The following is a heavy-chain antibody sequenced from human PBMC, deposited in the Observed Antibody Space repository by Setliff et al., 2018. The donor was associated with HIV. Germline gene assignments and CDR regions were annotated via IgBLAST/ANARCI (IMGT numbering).Heavy chain of an antibody. Sequence: PSETLSLTCAVSGGSISSSNYYWVWIRQPPGKELEWIGSFYYSGSTYYNPSLKSRVTISVDTSKNQFSLKLSSVTAADTAVYYCARDRIEVVVDGPHDVFDVWGRGTTVTV. V-gene: IGHV4-39*07. CDR3: ARDRIEVVVDGPHDVFDV. J-gene: IGHJ3*01. D-gene: IGHD2-15*01. CDR2: FYYSGST. CDR1: GGSISSSNYY.